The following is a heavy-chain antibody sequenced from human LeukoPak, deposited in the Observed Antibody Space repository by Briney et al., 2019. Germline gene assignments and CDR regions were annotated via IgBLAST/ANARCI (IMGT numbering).Heavy chain of an antibody. J-gene: IGHJ6*02. Sequence: ASVKVSCKASGYTFTSYAMHWVRQAPGQRLEWMGWINAGNGNTKYSQKFQGRVTITRDTSASTAYMELSSLRSEDTAVYYCAIDVGSVVVIYDPRSYYCMDVWGQVTTVTVSS. D-gene: IGHD3-22*01. CDR3: AIDVGSVVVIYDPRSYYCMDV. CDR1: GYTFTSYA. CDR2: INAGNGNT. V-gene: IGHV1-3*01.